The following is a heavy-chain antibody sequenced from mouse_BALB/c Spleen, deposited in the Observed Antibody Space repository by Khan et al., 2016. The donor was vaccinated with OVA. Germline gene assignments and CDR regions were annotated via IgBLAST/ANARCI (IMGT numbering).Heavy chain of an antibody. V-gene: IGHV1-53*01. CDR2: INPSNGGT. CDR1: GYTFTRYY. D-gene: IGHD1-1*01. J-gene: IGHJ1*01. CDR3: TRKDYYGSSHRYFDV. Sequence: QVQLKESGTELVKPGASVKLSCKTSGYTFTRYYMYWVKQRPGQGLEWIGEINPSNGGTNFNEKFKSKATLTVDKLSNTAYMQLSSLTSEDSAVYYCTRKDYYGSSHRYFDVWGGGTTVTVSS.